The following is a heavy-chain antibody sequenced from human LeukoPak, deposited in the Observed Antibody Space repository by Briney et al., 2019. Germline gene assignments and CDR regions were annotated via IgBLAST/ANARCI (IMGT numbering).Heavy chain of an antibody. CDR1: GYSISSGYY. D-gene: IGHD1-26*01. CDR2: ICHSGST. CDR3: ARHSSRWELLVGYFDY. V-gene: IGHV4-38-2*01. Sequence: SETLSLTCAVSGYSISSGYYWGWIRQPPGKGLEWIGSICHSGSTYYNPSLKSRVTISVDTSKNQFSLKLSSVTAADTAVYYCARHSSRWELLVGYFDYWGQGTLVTVSS. J-gene: IGHJ4*02.